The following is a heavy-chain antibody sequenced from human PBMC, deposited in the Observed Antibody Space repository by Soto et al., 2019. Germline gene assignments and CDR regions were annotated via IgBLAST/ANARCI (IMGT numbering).Heavy chain of an antibody. CDR2: ISAYNGNT. CDR1: GYTFTSYG. D-gene: IGHD3-10*01. J-gene: IGHJ3*02. CDR3: ARDRSWFGELSAFDI. V-gene: IGHV1-18*01. Sequence: ASVKVSCKASGYTFTSYGISWVRQAPGQGLEWMGWISAYNGNTNYAQKLQGRVTMTTDTSTSTAYMELRSLRSDDTAVYYCARDRSWFGELSAFDIWGKGTMVTVSS.